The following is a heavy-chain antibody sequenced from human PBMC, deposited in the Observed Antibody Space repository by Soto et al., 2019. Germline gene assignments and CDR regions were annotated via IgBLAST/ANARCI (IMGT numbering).Heavy chain of an antibody. CDR2: LSGGGDAT. Sequence: EVQLLESGGGLVQPGGSLRLSCAGSGFTFINHAMNWVRQAPGKGLEWVSSLSGGGDATFFGDSVRGRFTISRDNSKNTVTLQMNSLGVDDTAVYYCARKILGSTSRPNYWYFDLWGRGTLVTVSS. D-gene: IGHD2-2*01. V-gene: IGHV3-23*01. CDR3: ARKILGSTSRPNYWYFDL. J-gene: IGHJ2*01. CDR1: GFTFINHA.